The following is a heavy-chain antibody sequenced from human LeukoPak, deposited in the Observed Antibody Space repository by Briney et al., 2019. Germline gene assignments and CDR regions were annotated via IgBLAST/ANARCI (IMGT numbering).Heavy chain of an antibody. V-gene: IGHV4-59*01. CDR3: ARDREGAASGFDY. J-gene: IGHJ4*02. D-gene: IGHD1-26*01. Sequence: SETLSLTCTVSGSSISSYYWSWIRQPPGKGLEWIGYIYYSGSTNYNPSLKSRVTISVDTSKNQFSLKLSSVTAADTAVYYCARDREGAASGFDYWGQGTLVTVSS. CDR2: IYYSGST. CDR1: GSSISSYY.